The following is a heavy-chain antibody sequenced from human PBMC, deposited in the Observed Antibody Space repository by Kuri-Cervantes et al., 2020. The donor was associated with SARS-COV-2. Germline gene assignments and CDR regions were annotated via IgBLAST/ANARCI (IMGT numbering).Heavy chain of an antibody. CDR1: GYTFTSYD. CDR2: MNPNSGNT. J-gene: IGHJ6*03. CDR3: ARDPGVHLTGDSYYYYYYMDV. Sequence: ASVKVSCKASGYTFTSYDINWVRQATGQGLEWMGWMNPNSGNTGYAQKFQGRVTMTRNTSISTAYMELSSLRSEDTAVYYCARDPGVHLTGDSYYYYYYMDVWGKGTTVTVSS. V-gene: IGHV1-8*02. D-gene: IGHD1-20*01.